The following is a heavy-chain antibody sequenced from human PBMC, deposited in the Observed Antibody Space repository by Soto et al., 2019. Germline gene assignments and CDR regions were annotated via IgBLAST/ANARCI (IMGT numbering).Heavy chain of an antibody. D-gene: IGHD1-26*01. V-gene: IGHV3-30*18. CDR1: GFTFISYG. J-gene: IGHJ4*02. CDR3: EKHRHTVGAAYNFDH. Sequence: GGSLRLSCAASGFTFISYGMHWVRQAPGKGLEWVAVISYDGSNKYYADSVKGRFTISRDNSKNTLYLQMNSLRAEDMAVYYCEKHRHTVGAAYNFDHWGQGTLVTVSS. CDR2: ISYDGSNK.